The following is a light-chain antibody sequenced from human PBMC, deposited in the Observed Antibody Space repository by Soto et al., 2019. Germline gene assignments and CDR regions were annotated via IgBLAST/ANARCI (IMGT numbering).Light chain of an antibody. CDR2: ENN. J-gene: IGLJ1*01. CDR3: GAWDSGLSGYV. Sequence: QCVLTQAPSVSAAPGQKVPISCSGSNSNIGNTYVSWYQQLPGTAPKLLIYENNKRPSGIPDRFSGSKSGTSATLGITGLQTGDEADYYCGAWDSGLSGYVFGTGTKVTVL. CDR1: NSNIGNTY. V-gene: IGLV1-51*02.